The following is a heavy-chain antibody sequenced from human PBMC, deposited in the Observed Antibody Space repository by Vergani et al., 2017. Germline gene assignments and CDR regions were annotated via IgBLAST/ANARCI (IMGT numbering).Heavy chain of an antibody. CDR2: IKQDGSEK. Sequence: EVQLVESGGGLVQPGGSLRLSCAASGFTFSSYWMSWVRQAPGKGLEWVANIKQDGSEKYYVDSVKGRFTISRDNAKNSLYLQMNSLRAEDTAVYYCARDLRGQIAAAGYYYYGMDVWGQGTTVTVSS. D-gene: IGHD6-13*01. CDR1: GFTFSSYW. V-gene: IGHV3-7*01. J-gene: IGHJ6*02. CDR3: ARDLRGQIAAAGYYYYGMDV.